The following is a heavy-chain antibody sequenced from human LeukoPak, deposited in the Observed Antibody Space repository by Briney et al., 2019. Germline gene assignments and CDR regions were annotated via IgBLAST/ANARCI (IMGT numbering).Heavy chain of an antibody. CDR2: TIPIFGTA. D-gene: IGHD3-10*01. Sequence: ASVKVSCKASGGTFSSYAISWVRQAPGQGLEWMGGTIPIFGTANYAQKFQGRVTITMDESTSTAYMELSSLRSEDTAVYYCARRITIYDAFDIWGQGTMVTVSS. V-gene: IGHV1-69*05. J-gene: IGHJ3*02. CDR1: GGTFSSYA. CDR3: ARRITIYDAFDI.